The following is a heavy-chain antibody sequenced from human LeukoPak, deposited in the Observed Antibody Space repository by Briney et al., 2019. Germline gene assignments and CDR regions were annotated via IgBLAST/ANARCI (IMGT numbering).Heavy chain of an antibody. V-gene: IGHV3-23*01. D-gene: IGHD6-19*01. CDR3: AKTVADHDY. Sequence: GGSLRLSCADSGSTFTTYGMTWVRQAPGKGLEWVAVISGMGGRTYYADSVKGRFTISRDNSDNTLYLQMNSLRVEDTAVYYCAKTVADHDYWGQGTLVTVSS. CDR1: GSTFTTYG. J-gene: IGHJ4*02. CDR2: ISGMGGRT.